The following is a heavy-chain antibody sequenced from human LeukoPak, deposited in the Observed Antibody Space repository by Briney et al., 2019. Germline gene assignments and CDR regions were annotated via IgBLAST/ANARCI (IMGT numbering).Heavy chain of an antibody. V-gene: IGHV3-23*01. Sequence: TGGSLRLSCVASGFTFNNYVMSWVRQAPGRGLEWVSGIDYAGGSTNYADSVQGRFTVSRDNSKNTLYLQMNSLRAEDTAIYYCAATRVCGGVLLRPNCLYFEDWGQGTLVTVSS. CDR1: GFTFNNYV. CDR3: AATRVCGGVLLRPNCLYFED. D-gene: IGHD3-10*01. CDR2: IDYAGGST. J-gene: IGHJ4*02.